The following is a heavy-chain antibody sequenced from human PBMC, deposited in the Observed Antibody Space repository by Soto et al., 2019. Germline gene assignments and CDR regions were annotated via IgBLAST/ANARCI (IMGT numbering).Heavy chain of an antibody. D-gene: IGHD6-13*01. Sequence: QVQLVESGGGVVQPGRSLRLSCAASGFTFSSYGMHWVRQAPGKGLEWVAVISYDGSNKYYADSVKGQFTISRDNSKNTLYLQMNSLRAEDTAVYYCAKDGLRDFSSSWYDYWGQGTLVTVSS. V-gene: IGHV3-30*18. CDR2: ISYDGSNK. CDR3: AKDGLRDFSSSWYDY. J-gene: IGHJ4*02. CDR1: GFTFSSYG.